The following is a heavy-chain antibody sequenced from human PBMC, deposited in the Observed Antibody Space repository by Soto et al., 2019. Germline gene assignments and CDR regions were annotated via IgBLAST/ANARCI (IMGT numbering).Heavy chain of an antibody. V-gene: IGHV3-74*01. CDR3: ARGDRGAFDI. J-gene: IGHJ3*02. D-gene: IGHD1-26*01. CDR1: GFTFSYYW. CDR2: IHSDGSST. Sequence: EVQLVESGGGLVQPGESLRLSCAASGFTFSYYWMHWVRQAPGKGLVWVSRIHSDGSSTTYADSVKGRFTISRDNARNTAYRQMNSLRVEDTAVYYCARGDRGAFDIWGQGTVVTVSS.